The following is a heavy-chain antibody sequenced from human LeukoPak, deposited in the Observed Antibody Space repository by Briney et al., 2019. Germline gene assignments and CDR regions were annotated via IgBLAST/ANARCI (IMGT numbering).Heavy chain of an antibody. J-gene: IGHJ4*02. Sequence: PGGSLRLSCTVSGLSFGDYGMSWVRQAPGKGLEWVSFIQSKTYGEGTMYGASVRGRFTISSDDSRSTAYLQMNSLKTEDTAVYYCTASDHLYCSSSSCHFDYWGQGTLATVAS. CDR3: TASDHLYCSSSSCHFDY. V-gene: IGHV3-49*04. CDR1: GLSFGDYG. CDR2: IQSKTYGEGT. D-gene: IGHD2-15*01.